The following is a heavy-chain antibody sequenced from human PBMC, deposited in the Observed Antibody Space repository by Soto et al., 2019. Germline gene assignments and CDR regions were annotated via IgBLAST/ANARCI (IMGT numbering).Heavy chain of an antibody. CDR1: GYTFTAYY. D-gene: IGHD2-2*01. V-gene: IGHV1-2*02. CDR3: PRQGRGPEYPHYSYYGMDV. CDR2: INPNSGVA. Sequence: QVQLVQSGAEVEKPGASVKVSCKTSGYTFTAYYIHWVRQAPGQGLEWMGWINPNSGVANYAQNFQGRGTKTGNTSISTVNMELSKMRPENTPVFYCPRQGRGPEYPHYSYYGMDVWAQGTTGAPSS. J-gene: IGHJ6*02.